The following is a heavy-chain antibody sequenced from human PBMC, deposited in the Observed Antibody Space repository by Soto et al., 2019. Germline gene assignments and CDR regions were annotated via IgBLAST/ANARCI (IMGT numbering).Heavy chain of an antibody. Sequence: PSETLSLTCTVSGGSINSGDYYWSWIRQSPGKGLEWIGYIYYSGSTYYNPSLKSRVTMSIDPSENQFSLKLSSVTAADTAVYYCARDRSPITIFGVVQFGNWFDPWGQGTLVTVSS. CDR1: GGSINSGDYY. D-gene: IGHD3-3*01. CDR2: IYYSGST. CDR3: ARDRSPITIFGVVQFGNWFDP. V-gene: IGHV4-30-4*01. J-gene: IGHJ5*02.